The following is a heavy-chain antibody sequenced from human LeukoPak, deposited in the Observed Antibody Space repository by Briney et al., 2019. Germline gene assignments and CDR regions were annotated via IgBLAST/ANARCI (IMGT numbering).Heavy chain of an antibody. D-gene: IGHD3-16*02. CDR3: ARDRSFDY. CDR1: VFTFSIYS. Sequence: PGGSLRLSCAASVFTFSIYSMNWVRQAPGKGLEWGSSISSSSSYIYYADSVKGRFTISRDNAKNSLYLQMNSLRAEDTAVYYCARDRSFDYWGQGTLVTVSS. J-gene: IGHJ4*02. CDR2: ISSSSSYI. V-gene: IGHV3-21*01.